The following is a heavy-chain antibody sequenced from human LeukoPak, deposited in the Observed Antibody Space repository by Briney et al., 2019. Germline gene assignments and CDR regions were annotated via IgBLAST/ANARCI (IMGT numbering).Heavy chain of an antibody. V-gene: IGHV4-34*01. D-gene: IGHD3-3*01. CDR1: GFTFSSYA. CDR3: VRLRRYDFWSGLPSFDP. CDR2: IHPSGIT. Sequence: PGGSLRLSCAASGFTFSSYAMSWVRQPPGKGLEWIGEIHPSGITNYNPSLKSRLDISIDTSKKQFSLKLSSVTAADTAVYYCVRLRRYDFWSGLPSFDPWGQGTLVTVSS. J-gene: IGHJ5*02.